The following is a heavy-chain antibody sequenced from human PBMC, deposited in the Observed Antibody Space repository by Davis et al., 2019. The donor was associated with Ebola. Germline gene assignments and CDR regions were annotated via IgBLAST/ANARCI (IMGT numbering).Heavy chain of an antibody. CDR1: GGSISSHY. CDR3: ARVATIYYYYYGMDV. CDR2: IYYSGST. J-gene: IGHJ6*02. Sequence: PSETLSLTCTLSGGSISSHYWSWIRQPPGKGLEWIGYIYYSGSTNYNPSLKSRVTISVDTSKNQFSLKLSSVTAADTAVYYCARVATIYYYYYGMDVWGQGTTVTVSS. V-gene: IGHV4-59*11. D-gene: IGHD5-12*01.